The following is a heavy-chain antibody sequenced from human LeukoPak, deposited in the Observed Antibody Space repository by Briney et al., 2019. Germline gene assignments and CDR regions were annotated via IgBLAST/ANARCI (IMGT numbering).Heavy chain of an antibody. CDR1: EFTFSSYA. Sequence: PGGSLRLSCAASEFTFSSYAMSWVRQAPGKGLEWVAVIWYDGSNKYYADSVKGRFTISRDNSKNTLYLQMNSLRAEDTAVYYCARDLESFDIWGQGTMVTVSS. CDR2: IWYDGSNK. V-gene: IGHV3-33*08. J-gene: IGHJ3*02. CDR3: ARDLESFDI.